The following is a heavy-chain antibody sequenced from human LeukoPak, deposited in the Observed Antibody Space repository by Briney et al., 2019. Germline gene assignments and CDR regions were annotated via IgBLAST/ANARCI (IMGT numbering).Heavy chain of an antibody. Sequence: GGSLRLSCTASGFTFGDYAMSWFRQAPGKGLEWVGFIRSKAYGGTTEYAASVKGRFTISRDDSKSIAYLQMSSLKTEDTAVYYCTGSLIVGVDQVDDFWGQGTLVTVSS. CDR2: IRSKAYGGTT. CDR3: TGSLIVGVDQVDDF. V-gene: IGHV3-49*03. D-gene: IGHD3-22*01. CDR1: GFTFGDYA. J-gene: IGHJ4*02.